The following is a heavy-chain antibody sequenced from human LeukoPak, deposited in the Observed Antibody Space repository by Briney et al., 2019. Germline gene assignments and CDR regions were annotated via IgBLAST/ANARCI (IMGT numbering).Heavy chain of an antibody. CDR1: GFTFRDYG. CDR2: ISSRIYGGAP. D-gene: IGHD3-10*01. V-gene: IGHV3-49*04. Sequence: GGSLRLSCLTSGFTFRDYGLGWVRQAPGMGLEWVSFISSRIYGGAPEYAASVRGRLSVSREDSESIDNQQMNNLKSEDTAVYYCARGQTVSGAKYYFDFWRPGTLVTVSS. J-gene: IGHJ4*02. CDR3: ARGQTVSGAKYYFDF.